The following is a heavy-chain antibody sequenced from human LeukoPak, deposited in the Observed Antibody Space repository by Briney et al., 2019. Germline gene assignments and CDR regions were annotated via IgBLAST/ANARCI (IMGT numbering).Heavy chain of an antibody. CDR2: IYSGGST. Sequence: RGSLRLSCAASGFTVSSNHMSWVRQAPGKGLEWVSIIYSGGSTDYADSVKGRFTISRDNSKNTLYLQMNSLRAEDTAVYYCARPVRLAFDPWGQGTLVTVSS. D-gene: IGHD1-1*01. CDR1: GFTVSSNH. V-gene: IGHV3-66*04. CDR3: ARPVRLAFDP. J-gene: IGHJ5*02.